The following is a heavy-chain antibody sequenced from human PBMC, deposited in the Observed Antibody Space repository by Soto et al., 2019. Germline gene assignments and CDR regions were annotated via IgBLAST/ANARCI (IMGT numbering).Heavy chain of an antibody. CDR2: ISYDGSNK. CDR3: GKGGACTSTSCYEYCYFGIDV. J-gene: IGHJ6*02. D-gene: IGHD2-2*01. V-gene: IGHV3-30*18. CDR1: GFTFRSYG. Sequence: PVEFRRLACGASGFTFRSYGMHWVRQAPGKGVEWVAVISYDGSNKYYADSVKGRFTISRDNSKNTLYLQMTSLRAEDTAVYYSGKGGACTSTSCYEYCYFGIDVWGQGATVTDSS.